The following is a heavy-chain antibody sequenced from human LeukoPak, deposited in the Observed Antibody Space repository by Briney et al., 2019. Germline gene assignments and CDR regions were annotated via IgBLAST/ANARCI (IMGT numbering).Heavy chain of an antibody. V-gene: IGHV4-34*01. J-gene: IGHJ4*02. CDR2: FNHSGST. CDR3: ARPYNNMYNSGWSLDY. CDR1: GGSFSGYY. D-gene: IGHD6-19*01. Sequence: SETLSLTCAVYGGSFSGYYWSWIRQPPGKGLEWIGEFNHSGSTNYNPSLKSRVTISVDTSKNQSSLKLSSVTAADTAVYYCARPYNNMYNSGWSLDYWGQGNLDTVSS.